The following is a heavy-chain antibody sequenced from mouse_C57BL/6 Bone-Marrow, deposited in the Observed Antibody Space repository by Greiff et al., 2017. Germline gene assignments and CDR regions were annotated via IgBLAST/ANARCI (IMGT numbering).Heavy chain of an antibody. D-gene: IGHD2-5*01. V-gene: IGHV5-2*01. Sequence: EVKLMESGGGLVQPGESLKLSCESNEYEFPSHDMSWVRKTPEKRLELVAAINSDGGSTYYPDTMERRFIISSDNTKKTLYLQMSSLRSEDTALYYCARHGDYSKSDAMDYWGQGTSVTVSS. CDR1: EYEFPSHD. CDR3: ARHGDYSKSDAMDY. CDR2: INSDGGST. J-gene: IGHJ4*01.